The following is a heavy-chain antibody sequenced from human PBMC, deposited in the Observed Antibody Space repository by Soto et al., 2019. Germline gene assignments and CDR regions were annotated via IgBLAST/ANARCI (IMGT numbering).Heavy chain of an antibody. D-gene: IGHD2-15*01. CDR3: AKDRAHCSGGSCPNWFDP. CDR2: ISYDGSNK. Sequence: SLRLSCAASGFTFSSYGMHWVRQAPGKGLEWAAVISYDGSNKYYADSVKGRFTISRDNSKNTLYLQMNSLRAEDTAVYYCAKDRAHCSGGSCPNWFDPWGQGTLVTVSS. CDR1: GFTFSSYG. J-gene: IGHJ5*02. V-gene: IGHV3-30*18.